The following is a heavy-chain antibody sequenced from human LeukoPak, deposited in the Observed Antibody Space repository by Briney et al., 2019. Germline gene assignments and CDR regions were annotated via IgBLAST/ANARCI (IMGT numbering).Heavy chain of an antibody. CDR2: IYYSGST. Sequence: PSETLSLTCTVSGGSISSSDCYWGWIRQPPGKGLEWIASIYYSGSTYYNPSLKSRVTISVDRSKNQFSLKLSSVTATDTAVYYCARRRGLFDYWGQGTLVTVSS. D-gene: IGHD1-26*01. CDR1: GGSISSSDCY. J-gene: IGHJ4*02. V-gene: IGHV4-39*01. CDR3: ARRRGLFDY.